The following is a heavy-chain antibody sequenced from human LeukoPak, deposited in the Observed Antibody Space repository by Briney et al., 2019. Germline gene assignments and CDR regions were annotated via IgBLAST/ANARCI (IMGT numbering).Heavy chain of an antibody. D-gene: IGHD3-9*01. CDR1: GGTFSSYA. J-gene: IGHJ4*02. CDR2: IIPIFGTA. V-gene: IGHV1-69*05. CDR3: ARTAYDILTGYYTHYFDY. Sequence: SVKVSCKASGGTFSSYAISWVRQAPGQGLEWMGEIIPIFGTANYAQKSQGRVTITTDESTSTAYMELSSLRSEDTAVYYCARTAYDILTGYYTHYFDYWGQGTLVTVSS.